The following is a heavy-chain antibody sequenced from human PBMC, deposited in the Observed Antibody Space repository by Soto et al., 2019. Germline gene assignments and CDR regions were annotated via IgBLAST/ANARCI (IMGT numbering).Heavy chain of an antibody. Sequence: SETLSLTCTVSGGSISSYYWSWIRQPPGKGLEWIGYIYYSGSTNYNPSLKSRVTISVDTSKNQFSLKLSSVTAADTAVYYCAHSSGWYSHFQHWGQGTLVTVSS. CDR2: IYYSGST. J-gene: IGHJ1*01. D-gene: IGHD6-19*01. V-gene: IGHV4-59*01. CDR3: AHSSGWYSHFQH. CDR1: GGSISSYY.